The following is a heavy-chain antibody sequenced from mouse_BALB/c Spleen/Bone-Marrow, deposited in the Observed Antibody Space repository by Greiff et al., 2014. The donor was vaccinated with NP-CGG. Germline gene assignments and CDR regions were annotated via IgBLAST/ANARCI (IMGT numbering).Heavy chain of an antibody. CDR3: TRLGHYYGYIFDY. D-gene: IGHD1-2*01. V-gene: IGHV1-5*01. Sequence: VQLQQPGTVLARPGASVKMSCKXSGYSFTSYWMHWVKQRPGQGLECIGAIYPXXXXXXXXXXXXXXXXXXXXTSXSTAYMELSSLTNEDSAVYYCTRLGHYYGYIFDYWGQGTTLTVSS. J-gene: IGHJ2*01. CDR1: GYSFTSYW. CDR2: IYPXXXXX.